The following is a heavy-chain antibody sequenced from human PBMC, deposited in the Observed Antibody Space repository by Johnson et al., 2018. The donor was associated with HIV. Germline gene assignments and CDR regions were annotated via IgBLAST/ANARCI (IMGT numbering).Heavy chain of an antibody. J-gene: IGHJ3*02. D-gene: IGHD1-26*01. CDR1: GFTFSSYA. Sequence: QVQLVESGGGVVQPGRSLILSCAASGFTFSSYAMHWVRQAPGKGLEWVAVISYDGSNKYYADSVKGRFTIFRDNAKNSLYLQMHSLRAEDTAVYYCARDLIELQGAFDIWGQGTMVTVSS. V-gene: IGHV3-30-3*01. CDR3: ARDLIELQGAFDI. CDR2: ISYDGSNK.